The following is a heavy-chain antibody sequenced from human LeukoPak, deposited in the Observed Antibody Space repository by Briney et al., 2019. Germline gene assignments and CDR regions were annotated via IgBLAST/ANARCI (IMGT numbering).Heavy chain of an antibody. J-gene: IGHJ6*02. CDR2: IYYSGST. CDR1: GGSVSSGSYY. D-gene: IGHD4-17*01. V-gene: IGHV4-61*01. CDR3: ARDFAVTTAYYYGVDV. Sequence: PSETLSLTCTVSGGSVSSGSYYWSWIRQPPGKGLEWIGYIYYSGSTNYNPSLKSRVTISVDTPKNQFSLKLTSVTAADTAVYYCARDFAVTTAYYYGVDVWGQGITVTVSS.